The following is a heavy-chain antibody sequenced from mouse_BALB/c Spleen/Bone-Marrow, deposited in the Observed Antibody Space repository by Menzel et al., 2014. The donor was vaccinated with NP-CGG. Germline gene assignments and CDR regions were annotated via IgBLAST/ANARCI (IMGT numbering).Heavy chain of an antibody. J-gene: IGHJ3*01. V-gene: IGHV3-2*02. CDR1: GYSITRDYA. D-gene: IGHD2-4*01. CDR3: ARSSSYDYDVGFAY. CDR2: ISYSGST. Sequence: EVQLQESGPGLVKPSQSLSLTCIVTGYSITRDYAWNWIRQFPGNKLEWMGYISYSGSTTCNPSLESRISITRDTSKNQFFRQLNSVTTEDTATYYCARSSSYDYDVGFAYWGQGTLVTVSA.